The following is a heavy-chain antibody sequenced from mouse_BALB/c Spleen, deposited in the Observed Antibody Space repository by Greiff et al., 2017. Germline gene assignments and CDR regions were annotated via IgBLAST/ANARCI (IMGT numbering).Heavy chain of an antibody. D-gene: IGHD2-3*01. J-gene: IGHJ4*01. V-gene: IGHV14-3*02. CDR2: IDPANGNT. CDR3: APIYDGYYVGGAMDY. CDR1: GFNIKDNY. Sequence: EVQLQQSGAELVKPGASVKLSCTASGFNIKDNYMHWVKQRPEQGLEWIGRIDPANGNTKYDPKFQGKATITADTSSNTAYLQLSSLTSEDTAVYYCAPIYDGYYVGGAMDYWGQGTSVTVSS.